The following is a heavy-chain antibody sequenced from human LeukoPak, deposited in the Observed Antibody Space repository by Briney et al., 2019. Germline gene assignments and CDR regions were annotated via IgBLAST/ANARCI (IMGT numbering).Heavy chain of an antibody. CDR1: GFSFSNNW. CDR2: IKPDGSEK. CDR3: ATFSSGNDPKEPFNI. Sequence: GGSLRLSCTASGFSFSNNWMNWVRQTPGKGLEWVAKIKPDGSEKSYVDSVRGRFTISRDNAKNSLYLEMSSLRAEDTALYYCATFSSGNDPKEPFNIWGQGTMVTVSS. J-gene: IGHJ3*02. V-gene: IGHV3-7*01. D-gene: IGHD2-15*01.